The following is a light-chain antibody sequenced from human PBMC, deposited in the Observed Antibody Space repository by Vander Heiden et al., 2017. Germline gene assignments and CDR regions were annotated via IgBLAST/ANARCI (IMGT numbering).Light chain of an antibody. CDR1: QSISRY. V-gene: IGKV1-39*01. J-gene: IGKJ1*01. CDR2: VAS. Sequence: GDRVTITCRASQSISRYLNGYQQKPGKATKLLIYVASSLQSGVPSRFSGTGSGTDFTRISSSMEPEDCETNYCQQIGTFGQGTKVEIK. CDR3: QQIGT.